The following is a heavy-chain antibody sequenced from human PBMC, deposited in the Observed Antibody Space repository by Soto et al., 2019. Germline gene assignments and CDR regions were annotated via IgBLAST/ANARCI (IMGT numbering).Heavy chain of an antibody. CDR1: GGSISSYY. V-gene: IGHV4-59*01. D-gene: IGHD2-15*01. CDR3: ARERSPTAVVAAQSHWFDP. J-gene: IGHJ5*02. CDR2: IYYSGST. Sequence: LSLTCTVSGGSISSYYWSWIRQPPGKGLEWIGYIYYSGSTNYNPSLKSRVTISVDTSKNQFSLKLSSVTAADTAVYYCARERSPTAVVAAQSHWFDPWGQGTLVTVSS.